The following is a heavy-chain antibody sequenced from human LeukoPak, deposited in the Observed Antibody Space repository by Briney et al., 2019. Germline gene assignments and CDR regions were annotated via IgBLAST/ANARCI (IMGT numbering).Heavy chain of an antibody. J-gene: IGHJ5*02. D-gene: IGHD5-24*01. CDR3: ARDLSPHLATRWFDP. CDR1: GFTFTNYG. CDR2: IWLDDSKK. V-gene: IGHV3-33*01. Sequence: GTSLRLSCVASGFTFTNYGFHWVRQAPGKGLEWVAVIWLDDSKKYYTDSVRGRFTVSKDNSENTLYRQMNSLRDEDTGIYYSARDLSPHLATRWFDPRGTGPLVTVSS.